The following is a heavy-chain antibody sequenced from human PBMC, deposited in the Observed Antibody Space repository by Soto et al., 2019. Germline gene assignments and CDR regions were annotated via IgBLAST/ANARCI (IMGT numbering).Heavy chain of an antibody. CDR2: ISSSSSVI. CDR1: GFILSACA. CDR3: ARDLSWGSNWYYYMDV. V-gene: IGHV3-48*01. J-gene: IGHJ6*03. Sequence: EVQLVESGGGLVQPGGPLRLPCATSGFILSACAMNWVRQAPGKGREWVSYISSSSSVIDYADSVKGRFTVSRDNARNSLYLQMNSLRAEDTAVYYCARDLSWGSNWYYYMDVWGKGTTVTVSS. D-gene: IGHD7-27*01.